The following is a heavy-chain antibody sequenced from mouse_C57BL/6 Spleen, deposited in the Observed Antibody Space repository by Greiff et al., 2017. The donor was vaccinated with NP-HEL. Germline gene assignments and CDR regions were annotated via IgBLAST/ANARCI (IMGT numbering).Heavy chain of an antibody. Sequence: VQLQQPGPELVMPGASVKMSCKASGYAFSSSWMHWVKQRPGQGLEWIGGIAPCDGDTNYNRKFKGKATLTVDKSSSTAYMQLSSLTSEDSAVYYCARNDYSTHCDFDYWGTGTTVTVSS. CDR1: GYAFSSSW. V-gene: IGHV1-69*01. D-gene: IGHD2-13*01. CDR3: ARNDYSTHCDFDY. CDR2: IAPCDGDT. J-gene: IGHJ1*03.